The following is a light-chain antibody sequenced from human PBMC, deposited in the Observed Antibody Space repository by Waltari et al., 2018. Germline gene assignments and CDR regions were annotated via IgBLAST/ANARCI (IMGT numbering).Light chain of an antibody. Sequence: ETVMTQSPATLSVSPGERATLSCRASQSVSTNLPWYQQKPGQAPRLLSYGAATRATGIPARFSGTGSGTEFTLTIDSLQSEDFAVYYCQQYSNWPPITFGQGTRLEIK. J-gene: IGKJ5*01. CDR2: GAA. CDR3: QQYSNWPPIT. CDR1: QSVSTN. V-gene: IGKV3-15*01.